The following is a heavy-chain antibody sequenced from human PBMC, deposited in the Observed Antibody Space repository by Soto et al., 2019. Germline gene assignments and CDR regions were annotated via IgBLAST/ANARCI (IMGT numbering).Heavy chain of an antibody. CDR2: ISGSGGTT. V-gene: IGHV3-23*01. CDR1: RFTFENYA. D-gene: IGHD3-3*01. CDR3: AKDSWAIFGVPAGEYYAMDV. Sequence: GGSLRLSCVASRFTFENYAMSWVRQAPGKGLEWVSAISGSGGTTYYSDSVKGRFTISRDNSKNTVYLQMDDLRVEDAAEYFCAKDSWAIFGVPAGEYYAMDVWGQGTTVTVSS. J-gene: IGHJ6*02.